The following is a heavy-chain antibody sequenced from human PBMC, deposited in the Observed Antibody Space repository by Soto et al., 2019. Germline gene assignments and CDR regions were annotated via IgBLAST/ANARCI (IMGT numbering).Heavy chain of an antibody. J-gene: IGHJ6*02. CDR3: ARGSLWFGELLSFYYYYGMDV. CDR1: GYSFTSYW. CDR2: IDPSDSYT. D-gene: IGHD3-10*01. Sequence: GESLKISCKGSGYSFTSYWISWVRQMPGKGLEWMGRIDPSDSYTNYSPSFQGHVTISAGKSICTAYLQWSSLKASDTAMYYCARGSLWFGELLSFYYYYGMDVWGQGTTVTVSS. V-gene: IGHV5-10-1*01.